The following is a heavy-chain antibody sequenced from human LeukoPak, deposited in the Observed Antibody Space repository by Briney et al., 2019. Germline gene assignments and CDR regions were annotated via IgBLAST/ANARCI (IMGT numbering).Heavy chain of an antibody. Sequence: SGSLSLACTVSGPSISISYWGSIPQPAGRGVEWIGRDYTTGSTTYNPSLKSRVTMSLDTSKNHFPLRLTSVTAADTAVYYCVRHRNGWTFDSWGQGTLVTVSS. CDR1: GPSISISY. CDR2: DYTTGST. V-gene: IGHV4-4*07. D-gene: IGHD6-19*01. CDR3: VRHRNGWTFDS. J-gene: IGHJ4*02.